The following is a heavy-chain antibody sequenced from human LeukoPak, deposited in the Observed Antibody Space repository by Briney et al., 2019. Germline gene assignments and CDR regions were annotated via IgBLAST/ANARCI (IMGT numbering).Heavy chain of an antibody. D-gene: IGHD2/OR15-2a*01. Sequence: GRSLRLSCAASGFTFDDYAMHRVRQAPGKGLEWVAGINWSSDTIGYADSVRGRFTVSRDNAKNSLVLHMNSLRTDDTALYYCAKATTFFDAFDIWGRGTRVTVSS. CDR2: INWSSDTI. CDR3: AKATTFFDAFDI. J-gene: IGHJ3*02. V-gene: IGHV3-9*01. CDR1: GFTFDDYA.